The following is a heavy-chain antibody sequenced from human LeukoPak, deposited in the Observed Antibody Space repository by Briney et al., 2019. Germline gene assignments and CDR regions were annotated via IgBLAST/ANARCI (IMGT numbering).Heavy chain of an antibody. Sequence: ASVKVSCKASGYTFTSYGINWVRQATGQGLEWMGWMNPNSGNTGYAQKFQGRVTMTRNTSISTAYMELSSLRSEDTAVYYCARVLSGSSWYHYYYYYMDVWGKGTTVTISS. D-gene: IGHD6-13*01. CDR3: ARVLSGSSWYHYYYYYMDV. V-gene: IGHV1-8*01. CDR1: GYTFTSYG. CDR2: MNPNSGNT. J-gene: IGHJ6*03.